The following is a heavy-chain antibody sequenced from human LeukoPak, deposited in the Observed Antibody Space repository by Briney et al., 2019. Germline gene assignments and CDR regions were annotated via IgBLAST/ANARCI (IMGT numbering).Heavy chain of an antibody. D-gene: IGHD2-2*01. Sequence: ASVKVSCKSSGYTFTGYYMHWVRQAPGQGLEWMGWINPNSGGTNYAQKFQGRVTMTRGTSISTAYMELSSLRSDDTAVYYCARSAPYCSSTNCAFGYWGQGTLVTVSS. J-gene: IGHJ4*02. CDR2: INPNSGGT. CDR3: ARSAPYCSSTNCAFGY. V-gene: IGHV1-2*02. CDR1: GYTFTGYY.